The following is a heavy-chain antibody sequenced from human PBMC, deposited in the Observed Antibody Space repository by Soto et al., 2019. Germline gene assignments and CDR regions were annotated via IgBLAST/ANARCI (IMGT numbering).Heavy chain of an antibody. J-gene: IGHJ4*02. CDR1: GFSFSTYD. CDR3: AKGGGTFDH. V-gene: IGHV3-30*18. D-gene: IGHD3-16*01. CDR2: VSYDGSNK. Sequence: QVRLVESGGGVVQPGGSLRLSCAASGFSFSTYDMHWVRQAPGKGLEWVAFVSYDGSNKYYADSVKGQFTISRDNSKNTLYVQMNRRRAGDTAVFYCAKGGGTFDHWGQGTLVTVSS.